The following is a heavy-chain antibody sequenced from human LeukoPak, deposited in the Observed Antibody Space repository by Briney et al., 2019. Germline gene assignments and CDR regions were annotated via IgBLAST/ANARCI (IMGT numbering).Heavy chain of an antibody. Sequence: ASVKVSCKASGYTFTGYYMHWVRQAPGQGLEWMGWINPNSGGTNYAQKFQGRVTMTRDTSISTAYMELRRLRSDDTAVYYCARYYYGSGLHYFDSGGKGPLVTVSS. D-gene: IGHD3-10*01. CDR3: ARYYYGSGLHYFDS. CDR1: GYTFTGYY. CDR2: INPNSGGT. V-gene: IGHV1-2*02. J-gene: IGHJ4*02.